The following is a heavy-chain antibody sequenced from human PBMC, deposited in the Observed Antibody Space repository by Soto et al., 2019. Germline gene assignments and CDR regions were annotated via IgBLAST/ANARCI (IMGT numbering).Heavy chain of an antibody. J-gene: IGHJ6*02. CDR3: AGGAMVTPYYYGLDV. CDR2: TSGNGNYI. D-gene: IGHD5-18*01. CDR1: GFTSSNYS. Sequence: EVRLLESGGGLVQPGGSLRLYCAGSGFTSSNYSMSWVRKPPGKGREGVSTTSGNGNYIQYRNSVKGRFTISRDNSKNTLYLQMNSLRAEDTAVYYCAGGAMVTPYYYGLDVWGQGTTVTVSS. V-gene: IGHV3-23*01.